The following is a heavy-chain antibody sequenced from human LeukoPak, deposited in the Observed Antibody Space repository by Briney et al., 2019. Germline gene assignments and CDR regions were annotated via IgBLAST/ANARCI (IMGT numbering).Heavy chain of an antibody. Sequence: PSETLSLTCAVYGGSFSGYYWSWIRQPPGKGLEWIGEINHSGSTNYNPSLKSRVTISVDTSKNQFSLKLSSVTAADTAVYYCARDQQYYDFWSGYYTWFDPWGQGTLVTVSS. V-gene: IGHV4-34*01. J-gene: IGHJ5*02. CDR3: ARDQQYYDFWSGYYTWFDP. D-gene: IGHD3-3*01. CDR1: GGSFSGYY. CDR2: INHSGST.